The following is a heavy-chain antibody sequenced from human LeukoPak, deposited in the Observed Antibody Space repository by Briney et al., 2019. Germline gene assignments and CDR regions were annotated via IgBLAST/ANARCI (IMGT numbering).Heavy chain of an antibody. D-gene: IGHD6-19*01. CDR3: AKDRGWYDY. CDR1: GFTFDDYA. CDR2: ISGDGGST. J-gene: IGHJ4*02. Sequence: PGGSLRLSCAASGFTFDDYAMHWVRRAPGKGLEWVSLISGDGGSTHYADSVKGRFTISRDNSKNSLYLQMNSLRTEDTALYHCAKDRGWYDYWGQGALVTVSS. V-gene: IGHV3-43*02.